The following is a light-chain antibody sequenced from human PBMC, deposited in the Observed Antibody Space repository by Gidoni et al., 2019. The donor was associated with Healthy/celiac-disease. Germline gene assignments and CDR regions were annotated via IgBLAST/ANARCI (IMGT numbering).Light chain of an antibody. CDR3: QQYDNLPYT. V-gene: IGKV1-33*01. CDR1: QDISNY. CDR2: DAS. J-gene: IGKJ2*01. Sequence: DIQMTKSPSSLSASVGDRVTITCQASQDISNYFNWYQQKPGKAHKLLIYDASNLETGVPSRFSGSGSGTDFTFTISSLQPEDIATYYCQQYDNLPYTFGQGTKLEIK.